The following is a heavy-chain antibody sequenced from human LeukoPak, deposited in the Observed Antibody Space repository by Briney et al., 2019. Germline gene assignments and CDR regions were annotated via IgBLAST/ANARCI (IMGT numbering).Heavy chain of an antibody. V-gene: IGHV3-23*01. J-gene: IGHJ1*01. D-gene: IGHD2-15*01. CDR2: ISGSGGST. CDR1: GFTFSSYA. CDR3: AAFSGGSCYHRYFQH. Sequence: WGSLRLSCAASGFTFSSYAMSWVRQAPGKGLEWVSAISGSGGSTYYADSVKGRFTISRDNSKNTLYLQMNGLRAEDTAIYYCAAFSGGSCYHRYFQHWGQGTLVTVSS.